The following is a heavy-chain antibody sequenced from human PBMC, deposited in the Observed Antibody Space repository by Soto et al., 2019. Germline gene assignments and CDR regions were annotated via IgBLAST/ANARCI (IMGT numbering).Heavy chain of an antibody. CDR1: GFTFSSYS. CDR2: ISSSSSYI. V-gene: IGHV3-21*01. D-gene: IGHD5-18*01. CDR3: ARVGYGYSYGPSDAFDI. J-gene: IGHJ3*02. Sequence: GGSLRLSCAASGFTFSSYSMNWVRQAPGKGLEWVSYISSSSSYIYYADSVKGRFTISRDNAKNSLYLQMNSLRAEDTAVYYCARVGYGYSYGPSDAFDIWGQGTMVTVSS.